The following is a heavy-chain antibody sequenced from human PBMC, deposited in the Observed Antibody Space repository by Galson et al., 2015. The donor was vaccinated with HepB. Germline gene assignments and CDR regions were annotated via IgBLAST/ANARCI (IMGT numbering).Heavy chain of an antibody. CDR1: GFIFSDYA. V-gene: IGHV3-30-3*01. CDR3: ALAYCGGDCSSGDYYFDY. Sequence: SLRLSCAASGFIFSDYALHWVRQAPGKGLEWVAVISYVGNHKDYADSVKGRFTLSRDISKNTLNLQMNSLRAEDTAVYYCALAYCGGDCSSGDYYFDYWGPGTLVTVSS. D-gene: IGHD2-21*02. CDR2: ISYVGNHK. J-gene: IGHJ4*01.